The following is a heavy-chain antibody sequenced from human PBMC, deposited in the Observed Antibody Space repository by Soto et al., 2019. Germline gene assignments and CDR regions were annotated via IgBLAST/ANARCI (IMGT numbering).Heavy chain of an antibody. CDR3: ARVLEVAGGFDP. D-gene: IGHD2-15*01. V-gene: IGHV4-59*01. CDR1: AGSISNDH. Sequence: SETLSLTCSLSAGSISNDHWSWIRQPPGKGLEWIGYIFYTGKTNYNPSLKSRVTISVGTSKNQFSLRLDSVTAADTAVYYCARVLEVAGGFDPWGQGALVNVSS. J-gene: IGHJ5*02. CDR2: IFYTGKT.